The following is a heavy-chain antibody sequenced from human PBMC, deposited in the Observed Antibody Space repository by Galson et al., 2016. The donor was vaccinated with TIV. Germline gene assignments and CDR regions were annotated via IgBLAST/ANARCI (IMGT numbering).Heavy chain of an antibody. CDR1: GGTFNIYA. J-gene: IGHJ6*03. V-gene: IGHV1-69*13. Sequence: SVKVSCKASGGTFNIYAISWVRQAPGQGLEWMGGILPIFGAATYAQKFQGRVTITADESTNTAYMALSSLKSDDTAMYYCARPSSSCRGCSYYYYMDVWGKGTTVTVSS. CDR2: ILPIFGAA. CDR3: ARPSSSCRGCSYYYYMDV. D-gene: IGHD6-19*01.